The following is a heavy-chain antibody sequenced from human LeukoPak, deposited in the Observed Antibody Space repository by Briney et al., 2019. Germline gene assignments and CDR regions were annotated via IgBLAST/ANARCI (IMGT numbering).Heavy chain of an antibody. CDR2: IHYSGII. Sequence: SETLSLTCTVSGASISSYYWGCIRQPPGKGLEWIGSIHYSGIIYYNPSLKSRVTISVDTSKNHFSLKLSSVTAADTAVYYCARHQEVDFDLWGRGTLVTVSS. V-gene: IGHV4-39*01. J-gene: IGHJ2*01. CDR3: ARHQEVDFDL. CDR1: GASISSYY.